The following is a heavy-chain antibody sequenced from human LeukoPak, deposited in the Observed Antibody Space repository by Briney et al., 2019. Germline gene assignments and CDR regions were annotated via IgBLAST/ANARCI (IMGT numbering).Heavy chain of an antibody. CDR2: IYSDESLI. CDR1: GYSFSKYW. J-gene: IGHJ6*02. V-gene: IGHV5-51*01. D-gene: IGHD5-24*01. CDR3: GRYGLSGNGYTSYFYYGMDF. Sequence: GESLQIFCTASGYSFSKYWIGWVRQTPGKGLEWMGFIYSDESLIRYSPSFEGQVTISADNSINTAYLQWNSLKASDTAMYYCGRYGLSGNGYTSYFYYGMDFWGQGTAVTVSS.